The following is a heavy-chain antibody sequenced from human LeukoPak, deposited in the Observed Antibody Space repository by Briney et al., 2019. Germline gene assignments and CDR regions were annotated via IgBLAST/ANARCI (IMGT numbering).Heavy chain of an antibody. J-gene: IGHJ6*02. Sequence: SGTLSLTCTVSGGSISSGGYYWSWIRQHPGKGLEWIGYIYYSGSTYYNPSLKSRVTISVDTSKNQFSLKLSSVTAADTAVYYCARAGGITTANYYYYGMDVWGQGTTVTVSS. D-gene: IGHD3-16*01. V-gene: IGHV4-31*03. CDR1: GGSISSGGYY. CDR3: ARAGGITTANYYYYGMDV. CDR2: IYYSGST.